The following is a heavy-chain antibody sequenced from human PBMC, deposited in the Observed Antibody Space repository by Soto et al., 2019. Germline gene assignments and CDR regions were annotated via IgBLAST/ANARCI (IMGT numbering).Heavy chain of an antibody. V-gene: IGHV3-30-3*01. Sequence: XGSLLLACAASGFTLSSYAMHWVRQAPGKGLEWVAVISYDGSNKYYADSVKGRFTISRDNSKNTLYLQMNSLRAEDTAVYYCARDIVVVPAAIRRGGTYYYYGMDVWGQGSTVTVSS. J-gene: IGHJ6*02. CDR3: ARDIVVVPAAIRRGGTYYYYGMDV. D-gene: IGHD2-2*02. CDR2: ISYDGSNK. CDR1: GFTLSSYA.